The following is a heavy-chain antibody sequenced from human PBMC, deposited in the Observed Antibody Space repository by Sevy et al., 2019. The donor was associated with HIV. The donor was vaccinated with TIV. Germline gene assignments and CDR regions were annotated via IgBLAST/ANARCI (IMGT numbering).Heavy chain of an antibody. CDR1: GFTFSDYY. V-gene: IGHV3-33*08. D-gene: IGHD6-13*01. CDR2: IWYDGSNK. CDR3: ASSRGGSSSGPLDT. J-gene: IGHJ5*02. Sequence: GGSLRLSCRVSGFTFSDYYMNWVRQAPGKGLEWVAVIWYDGSNKYYADSVKGRFTISRDNSKNTLYLQMNSLRVEDMGVYYCASSRGGSSSGPLDTWGQGTLVTVSS.